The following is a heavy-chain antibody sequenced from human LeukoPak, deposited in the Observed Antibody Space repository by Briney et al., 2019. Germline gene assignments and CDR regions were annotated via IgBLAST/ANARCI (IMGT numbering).Heavy chain of an antibody. CDR2: MYYSGST. J-gene: IGHJ4*02. CDR3: AASPGAVADTFDY. V-gene: IGHV4-39*01. CDR1: GGSISSTSYY. D-gene: IGHD6-19*01. Sequence: SETLSLTCSVTGGSISSTSYYWGWIRQTPGKGLEWIASMYYSGSTYNNPSLKTRATISVDTSKNQFSLKLSSVTAADTAVYYCAASPGAVADTFDYWGQGTLVTVSS.